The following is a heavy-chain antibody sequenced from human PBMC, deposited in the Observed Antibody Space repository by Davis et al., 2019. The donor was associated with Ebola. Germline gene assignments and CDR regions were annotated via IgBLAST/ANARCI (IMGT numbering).Heavy chain of an antibody. CDR2: ISGSGGTT. CDR3: ASRTYGSGSY. D-gene: IGHD3-10*01. CDR1: GFTFSSYA. Sequence: GESLKISCAASGFTFSSYAMTWVRQAPGKGLEWVSAISGSGGTTYYAGSVKGRFTVSRDNSKKTMYLQMNSLRADDTAVYYCASRTYGSGSYWGQGTLVTVSS. J-gene: IGHJ4*02. V-gene: IGHV3-23*01.